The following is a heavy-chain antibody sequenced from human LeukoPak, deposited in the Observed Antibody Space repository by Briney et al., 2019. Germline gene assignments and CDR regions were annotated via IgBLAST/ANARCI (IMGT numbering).Heavy chain of an antibody. D-gene: IGHD3-10*01. V-gene: IGHV3-11*06. J-gene: IGHJ5*02. CDR1: GFTSSDYY. CDR2: ISSSSSYT. CDR3: ARDVRYYGSGSYYNWFDP. Sequence: PGGSLRPSCAASGFTSSDYYMSWIRQAPGKGLEWVSYISSSSSYTNYADSVKGRFTISRDNAKNSLYLQMNSLRAEDTAVYYCARDVRYYGSGSYYNWFDPWGQGTLVTVSS.